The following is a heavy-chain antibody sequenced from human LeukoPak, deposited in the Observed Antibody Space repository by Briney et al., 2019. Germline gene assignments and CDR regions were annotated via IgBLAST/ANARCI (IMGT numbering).Heavy chain of an antibody. J-gene: IGHJ6*02. CDR3: ARGYSYGNDNYYYGMDV. CDR2: ISSSSSYI. V-gene: IGHV3-21*01. CDR1: GFTFSSYS. D-gene: IGHD5-18*01. Sequence: GGSLRLSCVASGFTFSSYSMNWVRQAPGKGLEWVSSISSSSSYIYYADSVKGRFTISRDNAKNSLYLQMNSLRAEDTAVYYCARGYSYGNDNYYYGMDVWGQGTTVTVSS.